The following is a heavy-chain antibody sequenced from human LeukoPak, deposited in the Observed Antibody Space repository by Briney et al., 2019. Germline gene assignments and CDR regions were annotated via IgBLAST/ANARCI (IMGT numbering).Heavy chain of an antibody. CDR1: GDNVSNNSAA. Sequence: SQTLSLTCAISGDNVSNNSAAWNWTRQSPSRGLEWLGRTYYRSKWYNDYALSVKSRITINPDTSKNPFSLHLNSVTPDDTAVYYCVRAAAGGWFFQHWGQGTLVTVSS. J-gene: IGHJ1*01. CDR3: VRAAAGGWFFQH. V-gene: IGHV6-1*01. D-gene: IGHD6-13*01. CDR2: TYYRSKWYN.